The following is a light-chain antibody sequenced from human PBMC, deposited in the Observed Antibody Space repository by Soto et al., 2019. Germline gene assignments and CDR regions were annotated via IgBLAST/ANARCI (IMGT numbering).Light chain of an antibody. V-gene: IGLV1-51*02. CDR3: AAWDTSLSGGV. CDR1: SSNIGSDF. CDR2: ENN. Sequence: QSVLTQPPSVSAAPGQTVTISCSGSSSNIGSDFVSWYQQLPGTAPQLLIYENNKRPSGIPDRFSGSKSATSATLGITGLQTGDEADYYGAAWDTSLSGGVFGGGTKLTVL. J-gene: IGLJ3*02.